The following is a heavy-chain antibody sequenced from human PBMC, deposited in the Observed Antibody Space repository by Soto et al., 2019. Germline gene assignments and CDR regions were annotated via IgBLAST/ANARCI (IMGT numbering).Heavy chain of an antibody. CDR1: GFTFSTYA. V-gene: IGHV3-23*01. Sequence: GGSLRLSCGASGFTFSTYAMSWVRQAPGKGLEWVSDISDSGGSTNYADSVKGRFTISRDNSKNTQYLQMSSLRAEDTAIYYCVTSYGDYPTAYFAYWGQGILVTVSS. J-gene: IGHJ4*02. CDR2: ISDSGGST. CDR3: VTSYGDYPTAYFAY. D-gene: IGHD4-17*01.